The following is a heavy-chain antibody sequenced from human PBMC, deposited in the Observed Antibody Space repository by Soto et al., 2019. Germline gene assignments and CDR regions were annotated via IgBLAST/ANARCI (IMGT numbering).Heavy chain of an antibody. V-gene: IGHV4-34*01. CDR1: GGSFSGYY. J-gene: IGHJ6*02. CDR3: ARDPYCSSTSCYPRYYYYGMDV. Sequence: SETLSLTCAVYGGSFSGYYWSWIRQPPGRGLEWIGEINHSGSTNYNPSLKSRVTISVDTSKNQFSLKLSSVTAADTAVYYCARDPYCSSTSCYPRYYYYGMDVWGQGTTVTVSS. CDR2: INHSGST. D-gene: IGHD2-2*01.